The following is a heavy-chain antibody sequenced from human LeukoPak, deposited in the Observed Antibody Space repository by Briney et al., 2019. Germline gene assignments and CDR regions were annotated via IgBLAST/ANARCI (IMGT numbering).Heavy chain of an antibody. D-gene: IGHD2/OR15-2a*01. J-gene: IGHJ4*02. Sequence: PGGSLRLSCAASGFTFNTYTLSWVRQAPGKGLEWVSTISSGGTTISYADSVKGRFTISRDNAKHSLDLQMNSLRDEDTAVYYCARGSHFFDYWGQGALATVSS. V-gene: IGHV3-48*02. CDR2: ISSGGTTI. CDR3: ARGSHFFDY. CDR1: GFTFNTYT.